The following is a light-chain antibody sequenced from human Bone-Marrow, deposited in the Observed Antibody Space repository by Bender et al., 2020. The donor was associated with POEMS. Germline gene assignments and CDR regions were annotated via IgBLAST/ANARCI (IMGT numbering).Light chain of an antibody. Sequence: QSALPQPPSASGSPGQSVTISCTGTSSDVGGYLYVSWYQQHPVKAPKLMIYDVTKRPSWVPDRFSGDKSGNTAFLTVYGLQAEDEADYYCGSYGGNNNVVFGGETKLTVL. CDR1: SSDVGGYLY. J-gene: IGLJ3*02. CDR3: GSYGGNNNVV. V-gene: IGLV2-8*01. CDR2: DVT.